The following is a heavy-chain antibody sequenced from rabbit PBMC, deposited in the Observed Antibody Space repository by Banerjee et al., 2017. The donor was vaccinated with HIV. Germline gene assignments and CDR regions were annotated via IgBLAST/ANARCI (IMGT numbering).Heavy chain of an antibody. CDR3: ARDYNL. J-gene: IGHJ4*01. Sequence: ESGGDLVQPEGSLTLTCTASGFTISSSYWICWVRQAPGKGLEWIACVVADSGSAYYASWAKGRFTISKTSSTTVTLKMTSLTAADTATYFCARDYNLWGQGTLVTVS. V-gene: IGHV1S45*01. CDR2: VVADSGSA. CDR1: GFTISSSYW.